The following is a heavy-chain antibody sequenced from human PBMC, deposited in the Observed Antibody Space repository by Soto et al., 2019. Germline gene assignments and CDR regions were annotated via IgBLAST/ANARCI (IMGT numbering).Heavy chain of an antibody. Sequence: PGGSLRLSCSACGFLFSTYAMSWVRQAPGKGLEWVSIISGSGGTTYYADSVKGRFTISRDNSKNTLYLQMNTLRAEDTAVYYCAKEARPLAVAGSFFDSWGQGALVTVSS. D-gene: IGHD6-19*01. CDR2: ISGSGGTT. V-gene: IGHV3-23*01. CDR1: GFLFSTYA. J-gene: IGHJ4*02. CDR3: AKEARPLAVAGSFFDS.